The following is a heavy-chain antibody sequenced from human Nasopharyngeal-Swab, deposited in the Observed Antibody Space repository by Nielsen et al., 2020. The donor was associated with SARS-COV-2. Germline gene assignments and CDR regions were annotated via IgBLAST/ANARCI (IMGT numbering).Heavy chain of an antibody. CDR1: GGTFSSYA. CDR3: ARDRVLQSVVILHNWFDP. D-gene: IGHD3-22*01. CDR2: IIPILGIA. Sequence: SVKVSCKASGGTFSSYAISWVRQAPGQGLEWMGGIIPILGIANYAQKFQGRVTITADKSTSTAYMELSSLRSDDTAVYYCARDRVLQSVVILHNWFDPWGQGTLVTVSS. V-gene: IGHV1-69*10. J-gene: IGHJ5*02.